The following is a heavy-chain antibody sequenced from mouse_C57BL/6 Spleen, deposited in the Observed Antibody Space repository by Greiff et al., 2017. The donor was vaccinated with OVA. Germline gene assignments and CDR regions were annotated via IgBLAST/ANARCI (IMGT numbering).Heavy chain of an antibody. V-gene: IGHV1-7*01. CDR3: ATANWDEDYYAMDY. J-gene: IGHJ4*01. CDR1: GYTFTSYW. CDR2: INPSSGYT. Sequence: VKLMESRAELAKPGASVKLSCKASGYTFTSYWMHWVKQRPGQGLEWIGYINPSSGYTKYNQKFKDKATLTADKSSSTAYMQLSSLTYEDSAVYYCATANWDEDYYAMDYWGQGTSVTVSS. D-gene: IGHD4-1*01.